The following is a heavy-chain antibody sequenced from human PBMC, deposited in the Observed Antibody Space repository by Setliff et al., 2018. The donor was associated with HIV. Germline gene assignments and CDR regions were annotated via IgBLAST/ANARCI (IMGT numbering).Heavy chain of an antibody. D-gene: IGHD6-13*01. Sequence: PSETLSLTCAVYGGSFNGYYWSWIRQPPGKGLEWIGEINHSGSTNYNPSLKSRVIISVDTSKNQFSLRLTSVTAADTAVCYCARGGRRSTWYLRGWYFDYWGQGTLVTVSS. CDR2: INHSGST. V-gene: IGHV4-34*01. J-gene: IGHJ4*02. CDR1: GGSFNGYY. CDR3: ARGGRRSTWYLRGWYFDY.